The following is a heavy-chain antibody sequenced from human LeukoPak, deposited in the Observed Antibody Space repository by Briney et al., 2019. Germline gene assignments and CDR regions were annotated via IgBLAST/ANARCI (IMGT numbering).Heavy chain of an antibody. D-gene: IGHD6-25*01. CDR1: GFSLSTSGVG. CDR2: IYWDDDK. Sequence: ESGPTLVKPTQTLTLTCTFSGFSLSTSGVGVGWIRQPPGKALQWLALIYWDDDKRYSPSLKRRRTTTKDTPLNRVVLTMTNMDPVATATYYCAHSTRLYYYSMDVWGKGSTVTVSS. CDR3: AHSTRLYYYSMDV. J-gene: IGHJ6*03. V-gene: IGHV2-5*02.